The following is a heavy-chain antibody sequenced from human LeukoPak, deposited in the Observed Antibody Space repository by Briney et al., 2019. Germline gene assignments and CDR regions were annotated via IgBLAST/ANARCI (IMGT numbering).Heavy chain of an antibody. J-gene: IGHJ5*02. D-gene: IGHD3-9*01. V-gene: IGHV4-30-2*01. Sequence: PSETLSLTCTVSGGSISSGGYYWSWIRQPPGKGLEWIGYIYHSGSTYYNPSLKSRVTISVDRSKNQFSLKLSSVTAADAAVYYCASSPKGKYDILTGYYGNWFDPWGQGTLVTVSS. CDR1: GGSISSGGYY. CDR2: IYHSGST. CDR3: ASSPKGKYDILTGYYGNWFDP.